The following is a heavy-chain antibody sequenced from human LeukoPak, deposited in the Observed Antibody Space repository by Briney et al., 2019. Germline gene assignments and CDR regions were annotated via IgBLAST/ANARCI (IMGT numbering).Heavy chain of an antibody. D-gene: IGHD4-17*01. CDR3: ARDPYGDYYFDY. V-gene: IGHV4-59*11. CDR1: GGSISSHY. CDR2: IYYSGST. Sequence: SETLSLTCTVSGGSISSHYWSWIRQPPGKGLEWIGYIYYSGSTNYNPSLKSRVTISVDTSKNQFSLKLSSVTAADTAVYYCARDPYGDYYFDYWGQGTLVTVSS. J-gene: IGHJ4*02.